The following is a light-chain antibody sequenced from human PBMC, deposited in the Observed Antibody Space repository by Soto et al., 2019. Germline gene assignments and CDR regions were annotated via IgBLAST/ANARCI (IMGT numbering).Light chain of an antibody. CDR2: AAS. CDR3: QRYNSAPYT. Sequence: DIQMTQSPSSLSASVGDRITITCRASQGIIDYLAWYQQKPGKAPKLLIYAASTLQSGVSSRFSGSGSGTDFTLTIISLQPEDVATYYCQRYNSAPYTFGQGTKLEIK. CDR1: QGIIDY. J-gene: IGKJ2*01. V-gene: IGKV1-27*01.